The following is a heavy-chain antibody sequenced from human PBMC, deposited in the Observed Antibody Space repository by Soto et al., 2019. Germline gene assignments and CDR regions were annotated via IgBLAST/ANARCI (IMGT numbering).Heavy chain of an antibody. J-gene: IGHJ4*02. V-gene: IGHV3-74*01. CDR1: GFTFSNYW. D-gene: IGHD2-15*01. CDR2: IDSDGSRI. CDR3: VRTSLVVAVATREDF. Sequence: EVQLVESGGGLVQPGESLRLSCAASGFTFSNYWMHWVRQAPGKGRWWVSRIDSDGSRITYADFVKGRFTISRDNAKNTVYLHMNSLTAEDTAVYYCVRTSLVVAVATREDFWGQGTLVTVSS.